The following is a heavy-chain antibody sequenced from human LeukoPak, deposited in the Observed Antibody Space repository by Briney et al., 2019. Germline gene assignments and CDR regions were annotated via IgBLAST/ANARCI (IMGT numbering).Heavy chain of an antibody. Sequence: PGGSLRLSCAASGFTFSSYSMNWVRQAPGKGLEWVSYISSSSSTIYYADSVKGRVTISRDDSKNTLYLQMNSLKTEDTAVYYCTTDRDLSGAFDIWGQGTMVTVSS. CDR3: TTDRDLSGAFDI. D-gene: IGHD5-24*01. J-gene: IGHJ3*02. V-gene: IGHV3-48*01. CDR2: ISSSSSTI. CDR1: GFTFSSYS.